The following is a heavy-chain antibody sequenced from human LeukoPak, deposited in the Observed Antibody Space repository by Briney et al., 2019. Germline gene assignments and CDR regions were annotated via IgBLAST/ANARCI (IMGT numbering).Heavy chain of an antibody. Sequence: ASVRVSCKASGYTFTTYDINWVRQAPGQGLEWMGWMNPNSGNTGYAQQFQGRVTMTRNTSITTAYMELSGLKSEDTAVYYCARRSDRCYRCFDPWGQGTLVTVSS. D-gene: IGHD2-2*01. CDR2: MNPNSGNT. V-gene: IGHV1-8*01. CDR3: ARRSDRCYRCFDP. CDR1: GYTFTTYD. J-gene: IGHJ5*02.